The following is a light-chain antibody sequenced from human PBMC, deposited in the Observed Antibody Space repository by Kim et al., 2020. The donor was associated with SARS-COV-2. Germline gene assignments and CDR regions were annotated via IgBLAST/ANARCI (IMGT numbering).Light chain of an antibody. J-gene: IGKJ2*01. CDR3: QQLNSYPYT. Sequence: IQLTQSPSSLSASVGDRVTITCRASQGISSYLAWYQQKPGKASKLLIYAASTLQSGVPSRFSGSGSGTDFTLTISSLQPEDFATYYCQQLNSYPYTFGQGTKLEI. V-gene: IGKV1-9*01. CDR1: QGISSY. CDR2: AAS.